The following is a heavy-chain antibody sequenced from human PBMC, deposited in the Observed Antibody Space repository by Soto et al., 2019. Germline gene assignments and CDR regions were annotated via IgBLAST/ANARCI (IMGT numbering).Heavy chain of an antibody. J-gene: IGHJ4*02. CDR1: GFTFSSYA. CDR3: AKDVGLGIYYGSGTYFDY. V-gene: IGHV3-23*01. Sequence: EVQLLESGGGLVQPGGSLRLSCAASGFTFSSYAMSWVRQAPGKGLEWVSTISGSGGSTYYADSVKGRFTISRDNSKNTLYLQMNSLRAEDTAVYYCAKDVGLGIYYGSGTYFDYWGQGTLVTVSS. CDR2: ISGSGGST. D-gene: IGHD3-10*01.